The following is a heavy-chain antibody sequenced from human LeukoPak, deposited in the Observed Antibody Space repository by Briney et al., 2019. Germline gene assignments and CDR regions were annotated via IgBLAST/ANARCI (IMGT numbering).Heavy chain of an antibody. J-gene: IGHJ6*02. CDR3: ARHLGPGWHAMDV. CDR2: IYYSGST. CDR1: GGSISSGGYY. D-gene: IGHD2-15*01. V-gene: IGHV4-31*03. Sequence: SHTLSLTCTVSGGSISSGGYYWSWIRQHPGKGLEWIGYIYYSGSTYYNPSLKSRVTISVDTSKTQFSLRLSSVTAADTAVYYCARHLGPGWHAMDVWGQGTTVTVS.